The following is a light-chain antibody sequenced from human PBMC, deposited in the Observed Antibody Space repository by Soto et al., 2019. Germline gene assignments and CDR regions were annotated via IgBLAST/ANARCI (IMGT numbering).Light chain of an antibody. J-gene: IGLJ1*01. V-gene: IGLV2-14*01. Sequence: QSVLTQSASVSGSPGQSITISCTGTSSDVGGHDYVSWYQQHPGKAPTLMIYHVTNRPSGVSSRFSGSKSGNTAFLIISGLQAGDEADYYCSSYTSSSTFVFGTGTKVTVL. CDR1: SSDVGGHDY. CDR2: HVT. CDR3: SSYTSSSTFV.